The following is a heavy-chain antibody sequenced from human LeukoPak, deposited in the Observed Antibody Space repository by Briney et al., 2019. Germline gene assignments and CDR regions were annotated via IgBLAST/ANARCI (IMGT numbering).Heavy chain of an antibody. CDR3: ARSGVPGAMTWFDP. D-gene: IGHD2-2*01. CDR2: IYPGDSDT. Sequence: GESLKISCKASRYSFTTYWIGWVRQMPGKGLEWMGIIYPGDSDTRYSPSFQGQVTISADKSINTAYLQWRSLKASDTAMYYCARSGVPGAMTWFDPWGQGTLVTVSS. CDR1: RYSFTTYW. J-gene: IGHJ5*02. V-gene: IGHV5-51*01.